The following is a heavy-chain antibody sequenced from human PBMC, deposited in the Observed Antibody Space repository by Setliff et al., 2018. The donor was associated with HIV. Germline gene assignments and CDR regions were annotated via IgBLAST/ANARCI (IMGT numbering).Heavy chain of an antibody. V-gene: IGHV3-7*01. CDR2: IKEDGSEK. D-gene: IGHD1-26*01. J-gene: IGHJ4*02. Sequence: GGSLRLSCAASGFSFSSYWMSWVRQAPGKGLEWVANIKEDGSEKYYVDSVKGRFTISRNNAKNSLYLQMNSLNVEDTAVYYCARDATRGGDFDYWGQGILVTVSS. CDR1: GFSFSSYW. CDR3: ARDATRGGDFDY.